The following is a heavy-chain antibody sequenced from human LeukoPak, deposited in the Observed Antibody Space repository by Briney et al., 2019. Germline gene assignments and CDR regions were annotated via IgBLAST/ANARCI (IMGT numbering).Heavy chain of an antibody. D-gene: IGHD5-18*01. J-gene: IGHJ4*02. CDR1: GFTFSNYA. V-gene: IGHV3-23*01. Sequence: GGSLRLSCVAFGFTFSNYAMSWVRQAPGKGLDWVSVISGSAGKIRYAGSVKGRFTISRDNSENTVYLQMNNLRAEDTAVYYCAGRVTGYSSGYVYWGQGTLVTVSS. CDR2: ISGSAGKI. CDR3: AGRVTGYSSGYVY.